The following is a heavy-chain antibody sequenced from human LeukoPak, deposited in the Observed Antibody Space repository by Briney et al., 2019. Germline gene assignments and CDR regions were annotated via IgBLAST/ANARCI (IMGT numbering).Heavy chain of an antibody. J-gene: IGHJ6*03. CDR1: GFTFSDYY. CDR3: ARARSSDTLALYYYYYMDV. CDR2: ISSSGSTI. Sequence: GGSLRLSCAASGFTFSDYYMSWIRQAPGKGLEWVSYISSSGSTIYYADSVKGRFTISRDNAKNSLYLQMNSLRAEDTAVYYCARARSSDTLALYYYYYMDVWGKGTTVTVSS. V-gene: IGHV3-11*04.